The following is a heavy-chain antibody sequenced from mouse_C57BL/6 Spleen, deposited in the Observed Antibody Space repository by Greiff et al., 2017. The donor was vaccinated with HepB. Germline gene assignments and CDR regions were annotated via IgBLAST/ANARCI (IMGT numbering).Heavy chain of an antibody. Sequence: QVQLQQPGAELVKPGASVKLSCKASGYTFTSYWMHWVKQRPGQGLEWIGMIHPNSGSTNYNEKFKSKATLTVDKSSSTASMQLSSLTSEDSAVYYCARGVYYYGSAYYFDYWGQGTTLTVSS. CDR3: ARGVYYYGSAYYFDY. D-gene: IGHD1-1*01. CDR1: GYTFTSYW. J-gene: IGHJ2*01. V-gene: IGHV1-64*01. CDR2: IHPNSGST.